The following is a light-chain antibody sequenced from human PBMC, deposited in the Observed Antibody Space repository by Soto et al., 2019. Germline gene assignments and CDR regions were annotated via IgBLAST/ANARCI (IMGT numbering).Light chain of an antibody. CDR2: DAS. CDR1: QSVSSS. CDR3: QRRSTWMYT. Sequence: EIMVTQSPATLSLSPGERATLTCRASQSVSSSLAWYQQKPGQAPRLLIYDASNRATGIPARFSGSWAGTDFTLTISSLEPEDFAVYYCQRRSTWMYTFGQGTKLEIK. J-gene: IGKJ2*01. V-gene: IGKV3-11*01.